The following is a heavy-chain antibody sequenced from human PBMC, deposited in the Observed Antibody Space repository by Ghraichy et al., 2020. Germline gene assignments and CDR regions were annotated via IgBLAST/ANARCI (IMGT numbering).Heavy chain of an antibody. CDR1: GFTFSSYW. D-gene: IGHD3-22*01. V-gene: IGHV3-74*01. CDR3: TRLFGDYYDSSGYYYGGSDAFDI. J-gene: IGHJ3*02. Sequence: GGSLRLSCAASGFTFSSYWMYWVRQAPGKGLVWVSRINSDGSSTSYADSVKGRFTISRDNAKNTLYLQMNSLRAEDTAIYYCTRLFGDYYDSSGYYYGGSDAFDIWGQGTMVTVSS. CDR2: INSDGSST.